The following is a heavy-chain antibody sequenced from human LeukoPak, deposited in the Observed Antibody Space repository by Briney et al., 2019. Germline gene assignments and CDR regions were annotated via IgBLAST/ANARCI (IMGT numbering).Heavy chain of an antibody. CDR2: MNPNSGNT. D-gene: IGHD1-26*01. V-gene: IGHV1-8*03. CDR3: ARASSGSYFDFDY. J-gene: IGHJ4*02. CDR1: GYTFTSYD. Sequence: GASVKVSCKASGYTFTSYDINWVRHATGQGLEWMGWMNPNSGNTGYAQKFQGRVTITRNTSKSTSYMELSSLRSEDTAVYYCARASSGSYFDFDYWGQGTLVTVSS.